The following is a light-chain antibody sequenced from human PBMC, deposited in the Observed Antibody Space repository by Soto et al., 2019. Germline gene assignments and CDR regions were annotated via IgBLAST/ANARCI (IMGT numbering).Light chain of an antibody. CDR2: DAS. Sequence: DIQMTQSPATLSASVGDRVTITCRASQSITIGLAWYQQKPRKAPKLLIFDASNLESGVPSRFSGSGSGTEFTLTISSLQPDDFATYYCQHYNSFSWTFGQGTKVEIK. CDR1: QSITIG. V-gene: IGKV1-5*01. CDR3: QHYNSFSWT. J-gene: IGKJ1*01.